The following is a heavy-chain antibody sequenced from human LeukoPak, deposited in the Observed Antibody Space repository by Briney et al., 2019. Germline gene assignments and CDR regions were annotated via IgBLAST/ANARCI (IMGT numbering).Heavy chain of an antibody. Sequence: ASVKVSCKVSGYTLTELSMHWVRQAPGKGLEWMAGFDPNDGETIFAQKFQGGVTMTAATSTDTAYMELNSLRSEDTAVYYCATSAVAQNLDSWGQGTLVTVSS. CDR2: FDPNDGET. CDR1: GYTLTELS. V-gene: IGHV1-24*01. J-gene: IGHJ4*02. CDR3: ATSAVAQNLDS. D-gene: IGHD4-23*01.